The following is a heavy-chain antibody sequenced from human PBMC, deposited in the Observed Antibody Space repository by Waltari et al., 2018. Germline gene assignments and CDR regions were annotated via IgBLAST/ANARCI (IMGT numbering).Heavy chain of an antibody. CDR2: VSSTGGA. CDR1: GDSISSADYY. J-gene: IGHJ4*02. CDR3: AREDLAVRKTGGFDY. V-gene: IGHV4-61*02. D-gene: IGHD6-19*01. Sequence: QVLLQESGPGLMQASQTLSLTCTVSGDSISSADYYWSRIRRPAGKEMQWIGRVSSTGGANYDPSLKRRATISVDSSKNQFSLSLTSVTAADTATYYCAREDLAVRKTGGFDYWGQGVLVSVSS.